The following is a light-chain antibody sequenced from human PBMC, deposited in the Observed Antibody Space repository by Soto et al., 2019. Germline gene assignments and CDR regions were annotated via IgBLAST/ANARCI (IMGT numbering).Light chain of an antibody. CDR3: SLDAGSSIYV. CDR1: SSDVGGSGL. Sequence: QSVLTQPASVSGSPGQSITISCTGTSSDVGGSGLVSWYQFHPGKAPKLMIYDVSKRPSGVSDRFSGSKSGNTASLTISGLQAEDEADYYCSLDAGSSIYVFGTGTKLTVL. V-gene: IGLV2-23*02. CDR2: DVS. J-gene: IGLJ1*01.